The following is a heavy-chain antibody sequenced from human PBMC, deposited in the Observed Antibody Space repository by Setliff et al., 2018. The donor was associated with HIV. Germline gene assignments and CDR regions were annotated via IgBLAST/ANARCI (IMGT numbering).Heavy chain of an antibody. D-gene: IGHD3-10*01. CDR1: GGSISSHY. CDR3: ARKGVDLYFGVDAFDM. CDR2: IDYSGST. V-gene: IGHV4-59*11. J-gene: IGHJ3*02. Sequence: SETLSLTCTVSGGSISSHYWSWIRQPPGKGLEWIGSIDYSGSTNYNPSLKSRVTISLDTSKNQFSLKLTSVTAADTSVYYCARKGVDLYFGVDAFDMWGQGTMVTVSS.